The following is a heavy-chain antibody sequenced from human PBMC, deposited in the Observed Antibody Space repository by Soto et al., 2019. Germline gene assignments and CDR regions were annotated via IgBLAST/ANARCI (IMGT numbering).Heavy chain of an antibody. CDR2: IYYSGST. CDR1: GGSISSYY. V-gene: IGHV4-59*01. CDR3: ARDTNYGSGSYYFSANYYYYYMDV. J-gene: IGHJ6*03. Sequence: SETLSLTCRVSGGSISSYYWSWIRQHPGKGLEWIGYIYYSGSTNYNPSLKSRVTISVDTSKNQFSLKLSSVTAADTAVYYCARDTNYGSGSYYFSANYYYYYMDVWGKGTTVTVSS. D-gene: IGHD3-10*01.